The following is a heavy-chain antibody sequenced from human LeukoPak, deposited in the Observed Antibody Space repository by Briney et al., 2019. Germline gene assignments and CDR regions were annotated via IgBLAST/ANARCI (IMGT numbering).Heavy chain of an antibody. J-gene: IGHJ4*02. D-gene: IGHD2-21*02. CDR3: AKTKYCGGDCIYEHSDY. V-gene: IGHV3-23*01. Sequence: LPGGSLRLSCAASGFTFSSYAMSWVRQAPGKGLEWASAISGSGGSTYYADSVKGRFTISRDNSKNTLYLQMNSLRAEDTAVYYCAKTKYCGGDCIYEHSDYWGQGTLVTVSS. CDR2: ISGSGGST. CDR1: GFTFSSYA.